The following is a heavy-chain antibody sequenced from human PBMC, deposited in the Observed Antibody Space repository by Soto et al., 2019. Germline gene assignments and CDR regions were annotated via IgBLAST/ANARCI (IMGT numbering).Heavy chain of an antibody. CDR1: GFTFSSYG. CDR2: SSATGAGT. V-gene: IGHV3-23*01. J-gene: IGHJ4*02. CDR3: AKDRRAGGNYGFYSDF. Sequence: GGSLRLSCAASGFTFSSYGMTWVRQAPGKGLEWVSFSSATGAGTYYADSVKGRFTISRDNSKNTLYLQMTSLRADDTAVYYCAKDRRAGGNYGFYSDFWGQGALVTVS. D-gene: IGHD1-7*01.